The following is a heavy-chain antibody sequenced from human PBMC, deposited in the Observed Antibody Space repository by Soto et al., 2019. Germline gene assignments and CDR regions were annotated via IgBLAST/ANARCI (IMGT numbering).Heavy chain of an antibody. D-gene: IGHD4-17*01. CDR2: VGQDGAP. J-gene: IGHJ4*02. V-gene: IGHV3-23*01. Sequence: EVQLLESGGGLVQPGGSLRLSCAASGFTFSTYTMAWVRQAPGRGPEWVSGVGQDGAPYYADSVKGRFTISRDNPRSSVYLEMIALRGEDTAVYYCAKDMRPDGVWDFGHWGQGTLVTVSS. CDR3: AKDMRPDGVWDFGH. CDR1: GFTFSTYT.